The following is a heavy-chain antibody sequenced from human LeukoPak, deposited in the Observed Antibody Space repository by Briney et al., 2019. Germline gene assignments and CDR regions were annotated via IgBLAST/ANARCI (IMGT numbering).Heavy chain of an antibody. CDR1: GFTVSSNY. J-gene: IGHJ2*01. CDR2: IYSGGST. D-gene: IGHD2-2*03. CDR3: ARLGGYGTSFVMRWYFDL. Sequence: GSLRLSCAASGFTVSSNYMSWVRQAPGKGLEWVSFIYSGGSTSYADSVKGRFTISRDSSKNTLYLQMNSLGAEDTAVYYCARLGGYGTSFVMRWYFDLWGRGTLVTVSS. V-gene: IGHV3-53*01.